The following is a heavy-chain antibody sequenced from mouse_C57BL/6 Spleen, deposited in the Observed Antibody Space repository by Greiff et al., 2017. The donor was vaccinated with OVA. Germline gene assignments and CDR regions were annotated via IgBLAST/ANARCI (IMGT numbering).Heavy chain of an antibody. Sequence: VQLQQSGPVLVKPGASVKMSCKASGYTFTDYYMNWVKQSHGKSLEWIGVINPYNGGTSYNQKFKGKATLTVDKSSSTAYMELNSLTAEDSAVYYCAGYGSSYDYWGQGTTLTVSS. D-gene: IGHD1-1*01. CDR1: GYTFTDYY. J-gene: IGHJ2*01. CDR2: INPYNGGT. CDR3: AGYGSSYDY. V-gene: IGHV1-19*01.